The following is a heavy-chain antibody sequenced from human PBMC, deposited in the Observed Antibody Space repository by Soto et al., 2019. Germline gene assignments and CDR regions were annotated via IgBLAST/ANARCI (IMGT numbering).Heavy chain of an antibody. V-gene: IGHV1-69*01. CDR1: GGIFSSYA. CDR3: ARGGSGYVWFNEF. Sequence: QEQLVQSGAEVKQPGSSVKVSCKASGGIFSSYAISWVRQAPGHGLEWLGGIIPIFGTANYAQKFQGRVTSTAYESTNTAYMDLSSLKSEDTAIYYCARGGSGYVWFNEFWGQGTLVTVSS. D-gene: IGHD3-22*01. CDR2: IIPIFGTA. J-gene: IGHJ4*02.